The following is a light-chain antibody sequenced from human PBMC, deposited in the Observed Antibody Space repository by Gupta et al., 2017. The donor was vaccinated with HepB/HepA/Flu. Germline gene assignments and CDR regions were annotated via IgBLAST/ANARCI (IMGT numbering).Light chain of an antibody. J-gene: IGLJ1*01. Sequence: SELTQPPSASGTPEQRVTISCSGSSSNIGSNYVYWYQQIPGPAPKLLIYRNNQRPSGVPDRFSGSKSGTSASLAISRLRADDEADYYCATWDDSRSGYVFGNGTNVTVL. CDR2: RNN. CDR3: ATWDDSRSGYV. V-gene: IGLV1-47*01. CDR1: SSNIGSNY.